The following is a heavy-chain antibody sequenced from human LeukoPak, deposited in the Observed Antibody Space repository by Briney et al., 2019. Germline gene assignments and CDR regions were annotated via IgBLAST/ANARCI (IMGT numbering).Heavy chain of an antibody. CDR2: ISSSSSYI. D-gene: IGHD2-2*01. CDR1: GFTFSSNS. J-gene: IGHJ6*02. CDR3: ARGYCSSTSCSPPYYYGMDV. V-gene: IGHV3-21*01. Sequence: GGSLRLSCAASGFTFSSNSMNWVRQAPGKGLEWVSSISSSSSYIYYADSVKGRFTISRDNAKNSLYLQMNSLRAEDTAVYYCARGYCSSTSCSPPYYYGMDVWGQGTTVTVSS.